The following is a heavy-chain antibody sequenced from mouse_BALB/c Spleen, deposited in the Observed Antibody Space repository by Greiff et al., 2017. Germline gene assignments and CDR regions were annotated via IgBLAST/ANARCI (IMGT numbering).Heavy chain of an antibody. Sequence: EVQVVESGGGLVQPGGSLRLSCATSGFTFTAYYMSWVRQPPGKALEWLGFIRNKANGYTTEYSASVKGRFTISRDDYQSILYLKMYTLRAEDSATYYCARRALYCAMDYWGQGTSVTVSS. CDR1: GFTFTAYY. CDR2: IRNKANGYTT. V-gene: IGHV7-3*02. J-gene: IGHJ4*01. CDR3: ARRALYCAMDY.